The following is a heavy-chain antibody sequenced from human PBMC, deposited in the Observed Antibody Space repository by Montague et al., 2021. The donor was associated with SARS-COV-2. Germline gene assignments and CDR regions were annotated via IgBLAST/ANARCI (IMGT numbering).Heavy chain of an antibody. Sequence: TLSLTCTFSGFSLSTSGMCVSWIRQPPGKALEWLALIDWDDDKYYSTSLKTRLTISKDTSKNQVVLTVTNMDPVDTATYYCARIFDSSWPTFDYWGQGTLVTVSS. CDR2: IDWDDDK. CDR1: GFSLSTSGMC. J-gene: IGHJ4*02. V-gene: IGHV2-70*01. D-gene: IGHD6-13*01. CDR3: ARIFDSSWPTFDY.